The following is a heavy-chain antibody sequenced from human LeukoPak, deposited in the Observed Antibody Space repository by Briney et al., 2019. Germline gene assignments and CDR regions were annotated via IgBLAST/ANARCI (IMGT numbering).Heavy chain of an antibody. V-gene: IGHV5-10-1*01. Sequence: GESLKISCKGSGYSFTSYWISWVRQMPGKGLEWMGRIDPSDSYTNYSPSFQGHVTISADKSISTAYLQWSSLKASDTAMYYCARQDPAAKDAFDIWGQGTMVTVSS. CDR1: GYSFTSYW. J-gene: IGHJ3*02. CDR2: IDPSDSYT. D-gene: IGHD2-2*01. CDR3: ARQDPAAKDAFDI.